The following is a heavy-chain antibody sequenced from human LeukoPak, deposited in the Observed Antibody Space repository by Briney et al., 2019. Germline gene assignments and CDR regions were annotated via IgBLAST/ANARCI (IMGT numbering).Heavy chain of an antibody. J-gene: IGHJ3*02. V-gene: IGHV1-18*01. CDR2: ISAYNGKA. D-gene: IGHD3-22*01. Sequence: ASVNVSSTPSVYTFTTYGVSWVRPAPEQGLEWMGWISAYNGKANYAQRFRGRVTLTTDTSTSTAYMGLWSLRSDDTAFYYCARDELAGSYYYDSSDYALDIWGQGTMVTVSS. CDR1: VYTFTTYG. CDR3: ARDELAGSYYYDSSDYALDI.